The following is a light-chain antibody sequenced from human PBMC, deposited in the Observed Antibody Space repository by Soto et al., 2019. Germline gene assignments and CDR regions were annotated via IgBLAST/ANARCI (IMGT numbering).Light chain of an antibody. Sequence: QSALTQPASVSGSPGQSIAISCTGVRTDVADGYDYVSWYQQHPGQAPQLIIYDVSNRPSGVSDRFSGSKSGNTASLTISGLQAEDEAEYYCTSYTCSTPFYVFVTGTKVTVL. CDR1: RTDVADGYDY. CDR2: DVS. V-gene: IGLV2-14*03. J-gene: IGLJ1*01. CDR3: TSYTCSTPFYV.